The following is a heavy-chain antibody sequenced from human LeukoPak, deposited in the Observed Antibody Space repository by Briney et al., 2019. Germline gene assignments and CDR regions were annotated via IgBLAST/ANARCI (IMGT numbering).Heavy chain of an antibody. Sequence: SETLSLTCTVTGGSISSYYWSWIRQPPGKRLEWIGYIYSSGSANYNPSLKSRATISVDTSKNHFSLELRSVTTADSAVYCCARGPAGGGYTTFDYWGQGTLVTVSS. CDR1: GGSISSYY. J-gene: IGHJ4*02. V-gene: IGHV4-59*01. CDR2: IYSSGSA. CDR3: ARGPAGGGYTTFDY. D-gene: IGHD3-16*01.